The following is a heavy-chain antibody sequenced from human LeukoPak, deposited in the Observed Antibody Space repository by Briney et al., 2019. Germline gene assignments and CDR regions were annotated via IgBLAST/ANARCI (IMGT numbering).Heavy chain of an antibody. D-gene: IGHD3-16*01. CDR2: IFGSGGST. CDR3: ARVGDWSDYYGMDA. V-gene: IGHV3-23*01. CDR1: GFTVSSHT. Sequence: GGSLRLSCAASGFTVSSHTMTWVRQAPGKGLEWVSGIFGSGGSTYYADSVKGRFTISRDNSKNTLYLQMNSLRAEDTAVYYCARVGDWSDYYGMDAWGQGTTVSVSS. J-gene: IGHJ6*02.